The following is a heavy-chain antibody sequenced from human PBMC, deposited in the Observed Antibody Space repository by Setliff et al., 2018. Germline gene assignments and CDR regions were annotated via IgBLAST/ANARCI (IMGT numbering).Heavy chain of an antibody. Sequence: GGSLRLSCEGTGFSFNGYGMNWVRQAPGKGLEWVSYISSTSNTIFYADSVKGRFTISRDNANSSLYLQMDSLRAEDTAVYYCAKVGVFGGGYFDLWGQGTPVTVSS. V-gene: IGHV3-48*01. CDR3: AKVGVFGGGYFDL. D-gene: IGHD3-16*01. CDR2: ISSTSNTI. CDR1: GFSFNGYG. J-gene: IGHJ4*02.